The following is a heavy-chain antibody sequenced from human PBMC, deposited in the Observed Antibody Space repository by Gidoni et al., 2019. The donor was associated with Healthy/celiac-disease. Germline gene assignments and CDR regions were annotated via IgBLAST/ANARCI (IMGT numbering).Heavy chain of an antibody. D-gene: IGHD3-10*01. CDR1: GGPFISSA. CDR2: IIPMFGTA. CDR3: AGSDYYGSGSYYNPRYYFDY. J-gene: IGHJ4*02. Sequence: QVQLVQSGAEVKKPGSSVKFSCKASGGPFISSATSWVRPAPGQGLEWMGGIIPMFGTANYAQQFQGRVTITADESTSTAYMELSSLRSEDTAVYYCAGSDYYGSGSYYNPRYYFDYWGQGTLVTVSS. V-gene: IGHV1-69*01.